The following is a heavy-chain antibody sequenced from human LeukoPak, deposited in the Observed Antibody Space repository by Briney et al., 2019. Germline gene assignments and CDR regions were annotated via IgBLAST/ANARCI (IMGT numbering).Heavy chain of an antibody. D-gene: IGHD6-13*01. CDR3: ARGLYSSSWYWFDP. V-gene: IGHV3-53*04. Sequence: GSLRLSCAASGFTVSSNYMSRVRQAPGKGLEWVSVIYSGGSTYYADSVKGRFTISRHNSKNTLYLQMNSLRAEDTAVYYCARGLYSSSWYWFDPWGQGTLVTVSS. CDR1: GFTVSSNY. CDR2: IYSGGST. J-gene: IGHJ5*02.